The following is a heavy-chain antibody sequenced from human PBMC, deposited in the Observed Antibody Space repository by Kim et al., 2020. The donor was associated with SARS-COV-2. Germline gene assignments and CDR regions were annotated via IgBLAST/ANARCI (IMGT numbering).Heavy chain of an antibody. CDR3: ARETPTYYDYVWGSYRYQYSASTFDY. D-gene: IGHD3-16*02. CDR2: IKQDGSEK. J-gene: IGHJ4*02. CDR1: GFTFSSYW. Sequence: GSLRLSCAASGFTFSSYWMSWVRQAPGKGLEWVANIKQDGSEKYYVDSVKGRFTISRDNAKNSLYLQMNSLRAEDTAVYYCARETPTYYDYVWGSYRYQYSASTFDYWGQGTLVTVSS. V-gene: IGHV3-7*01.